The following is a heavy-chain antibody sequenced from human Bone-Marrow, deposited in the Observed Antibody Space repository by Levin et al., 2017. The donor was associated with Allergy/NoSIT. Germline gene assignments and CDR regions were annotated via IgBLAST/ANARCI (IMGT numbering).Heavy chain of an antibody. J-gene: IGHJ6*02. CDR1: GFTVSGTD. CDR2: IHSGDTT. CDR3: ASRSVRFLGTPPSGFEWGYDG. Sequence: GGSLRLSCAASGFTVSGTDMSWLRQAPGKGLEWVSVIHSGDTTYYADSVKGRFTISRDNSKNTLSLQMNSLRVEDTAVYYCASRSVRFLGTPPSGFEWGYDGWGQGTTVTVSS. D-gene: IGHD3-3*01. V-gene: IGHV3-66*01.